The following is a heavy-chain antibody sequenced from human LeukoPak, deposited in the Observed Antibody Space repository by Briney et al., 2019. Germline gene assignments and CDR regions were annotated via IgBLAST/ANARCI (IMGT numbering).Heavy chain of an antibody. CDR1: GGSISSSSYY. Sequence: PSETLSLTCTVSGGSISSSSYYWGWIRQPPGKGLEWIGSIYYSGSTYYNPSLKSRVTISVDTSKNQFSLKLSSVTAADTAVYYCARERAQVAGHFDYWGQGTLVTVSS. D-gene: IGHD6-19*01. CDR3: ARERAQVAGHFDY. J-gene: IGHJ4*02. V-gene: IGHV4-39*07. CDR2: IYYSGST.